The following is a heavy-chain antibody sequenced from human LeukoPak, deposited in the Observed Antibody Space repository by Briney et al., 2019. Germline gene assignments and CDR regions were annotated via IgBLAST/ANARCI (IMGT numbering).Heavy chain of an antibody. Sequence: SVKVSCKASGYTFTGYYMHWVRQAPGQGLEWMGGIIPIFGTANYAQKFQGRVTITADKSTSTAYMELSSRRSEDTAVYYCAGGTTVTISGVNQDPYYYYMDVWGKGTTVTVSS. CDR2: IIPIFGTA. CDR3: AGGTTVTISGVNQDPYYYYMDV. D-gene: IGHD4-17*01. V-gene: IGHV1-69*06. CDR1: GYTFTGYY. J-gene: IGHJ6*03.